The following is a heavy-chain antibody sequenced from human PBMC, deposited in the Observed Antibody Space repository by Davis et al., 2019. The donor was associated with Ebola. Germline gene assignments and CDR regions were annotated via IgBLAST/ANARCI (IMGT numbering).Heavy chain of an antibody. CDR3: ARGRLTGTAMNYYYGMDV. J-gene: IGHJ6*02. D-gene: IGHD1-7*01. CDR1: GYTFTGYY. CDR2: INPNSGGT. Sequence: ASVKVSCKASGYTFTGYYMHWVRQAPGQGLEWMGWINPNSGGTNYAQKFQGWVTMTRDTSISTAYMELSRLRSDDTAVYYCARGRLTGTAMNYYYGMDVWGQGTTVTVSS. V-gene: IGHV1-2*04.